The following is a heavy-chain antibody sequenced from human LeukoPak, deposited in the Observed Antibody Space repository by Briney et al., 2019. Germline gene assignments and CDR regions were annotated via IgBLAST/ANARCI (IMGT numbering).Heavy chain of an antibody. CDR3: AASITMIDDALDI. CDR2: ISGSGGST. D-gene: IGHD3-22*01. J-gene: IGHJ3*02. CDR1: GFTFSSYA. V-gene: IGHV3-23*01. Sequence: GGSLRLSCAASGFTFSSYAMSWVRQAPGKGLEWVSAISGSGGSTYYADSVKGRFTISRDNSKNTLYLQMSSLRVEDTALYYCAASITMIDDALDIWGQGTMITVSS.